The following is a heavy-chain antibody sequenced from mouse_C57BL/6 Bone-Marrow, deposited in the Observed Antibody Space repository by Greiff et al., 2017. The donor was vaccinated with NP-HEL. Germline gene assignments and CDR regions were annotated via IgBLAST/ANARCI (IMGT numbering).Heavy chain of an antibody. J-gene: IGHJ4*01. CDR1: GYTFTSYG. CDR2: IYPRSGNT. D-gene: IGHD1-1*01. Sequence: VQLQQSGAELARPGASVKLSCKASGYTFTSYGISWVKQRTGQGLEWIGEIYPRSGNTYYNKKFKRKATLTADKSSSTAYMELRSLTSEDSAVYFCARNYGSNSYYAMDYWGAGTSVTVSS. CDR3: ARNYGSNSYYAMDY. V-gene: IGHV1-81*01.